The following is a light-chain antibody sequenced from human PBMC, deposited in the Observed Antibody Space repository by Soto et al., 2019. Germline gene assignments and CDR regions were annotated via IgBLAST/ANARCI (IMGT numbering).Light chain of an antibody. CDR3: HQSYSAPPT. CDR1: QSISGY. CDR2: HTS. V-gene: IGKV1-39*01. Sequence: DIQMTQSPSSLSASVGDRVTITCRASQSISGYLNWFQQKPGKAPNLLVYHTSKLQRGVPPRFSGSGSGTEFTLTISSLQPEDFATYYCHQSYSAPPTFGQGTKLDIK. J-gene: IGKJ2*01.